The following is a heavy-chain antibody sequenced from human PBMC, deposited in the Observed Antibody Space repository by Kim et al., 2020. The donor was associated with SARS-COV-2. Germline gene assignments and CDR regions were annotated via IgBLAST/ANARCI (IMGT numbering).Heavy chain of an antibody. Sequence: GGSLRLSCAASGFTFSTYSMTWVRQTPGKGLEWVSSIHNSGGFTYYTDSVKGRFTISRDNSKNTLYLQMNSLRAEDTAVYYCATSGPSSNWHVRLTIDHWGQGNLVTVSS. CDR2: IHNSGGFT. D-gene: IGHD6-13*01. J-gene: IGHJ4*02. CDR3: ATSGPSSNWHVRLTIDH. V-gene: IGHV3-23*01. CDR1: GFTFSTYS.